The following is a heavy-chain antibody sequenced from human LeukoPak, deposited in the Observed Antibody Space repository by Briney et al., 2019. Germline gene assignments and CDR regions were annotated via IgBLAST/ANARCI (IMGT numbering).Heavy chain of an antibody. CDR2: INHSGST. V-gene: IGHV4-34*01. D-gene: IGHD6-13*01. J-gene: IGHJ5*02. CDR3: ARGKVRGIAAAGIWFDP. CDR1: GGSFSGYY. Sequence: PSETLSLTCAVYGGSFSGYYWSWIRQPPGKGLEWIGEINHSGSTNYNPSLKSRVTISVDTSKSQFSLKLSSVTAADTAVYYCARGKVRGIAAAGIWFDPWGQGTLVTVSS.